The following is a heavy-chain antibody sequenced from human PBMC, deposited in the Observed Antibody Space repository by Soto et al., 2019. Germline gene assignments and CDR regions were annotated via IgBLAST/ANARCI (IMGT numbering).Heavy chain of an antibody. CDR2: ISWNSGSI. CDR1: GFTFDDYA. CDR3: AKDRKDYYYGMDV. J-gene: IGHJ6*02. Sequence: RLSCAASGFTFDDYAMHWVRQAPGKGLEWVSGISWNSGSIGYADSVKGRFTISRDNAKNSLYLQMNSLRAEDTALYYCAKDRKDYYYGMDVWGQGTTVTVS. V-gene: IGHV3-9*01.